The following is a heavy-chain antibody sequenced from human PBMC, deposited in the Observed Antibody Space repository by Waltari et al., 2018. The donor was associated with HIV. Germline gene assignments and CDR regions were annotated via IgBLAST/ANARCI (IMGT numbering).Heavy chain of an antibody. V-gene: IGHV4-34*01. D-gene: IGHD6-13*01. CDR3: ARMPILGYGSYAFDS. CDR2: VNHSGST. Sequence: QVQLKQWGAGVLKPSETLSLTCAVSSESFSVNYWSWIRQPPGKGLEWIGEVNHSGSTNYIPSLKSRVTISIDTSKKQFSLRLTSVTAADTALYYCARMPILGYGSYAFDSWGQGTLVTVSS. J-gene: IGHJ4*02. CDR1: SESFSVNY.